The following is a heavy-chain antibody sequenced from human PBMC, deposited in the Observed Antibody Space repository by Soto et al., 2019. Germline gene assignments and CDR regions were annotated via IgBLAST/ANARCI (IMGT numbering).Heavy chain of an antibody. CDR1: GDSISRGEYF. J-gene: IGHJ6*03. D-gene: IGHD1-26*01. V-gene: IGHV4-31*03. CDR2: IYDSGSA. CDR3: ARGILRPNHYMDV. Sequence: QVQLQESGPGLVKPSQTLSLTCIVSGDSISRGEYFWTWIRQHPGKGLEWIGYIYDSGSAFYNPSPKRRVNLFVDTSKNQFSLNLRSVTAADTAVFYCARGILRPNHYMDVWGKGTAVAVSS.